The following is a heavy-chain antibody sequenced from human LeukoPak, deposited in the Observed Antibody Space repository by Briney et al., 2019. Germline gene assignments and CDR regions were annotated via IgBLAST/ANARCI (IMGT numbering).Heavy chain of an antibody. CDR1: GYTLTELS. CDR3: ATAYRWDYGDYVELATVDAFDI. J-gene: IGHJ3*02. Sequence: ASGKVSCKVSGYTLTELSMHWVRQAPGKGLEWMGGFDPEDGETIYAQKFQGRVTMTEDTSTDTAYMELSSLRSEDTAVYYCATAYRWDYGDYVELATVDAFDIWGQGTMVTVSS. CDR2: FDPEDGET. V-gene: IGHV1-24*01. D-gene: IGHD4-17*01.